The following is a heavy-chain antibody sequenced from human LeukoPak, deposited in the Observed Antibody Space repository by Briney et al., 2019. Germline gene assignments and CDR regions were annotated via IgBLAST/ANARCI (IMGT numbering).Heavy chain of an antibody. CDR1: GGSIICYY. Sequence: PSETLSLTWTVSGGSIICYYWSWSQQPPGKGLEWIGYIYYSGSTNYNPSLKSRVTISVDTSKNQFSLKLSSVTAADTAVYYCASPSYCSGGSCPLDYWGQGTLVTVSS. CDR3: ASPSYCSGGSCPLDY. V-gene: IGHV4-59*01. CDR2: IYYSGST. J-gene: IGHJ4*02. D-gene: IGHD2-15*01.